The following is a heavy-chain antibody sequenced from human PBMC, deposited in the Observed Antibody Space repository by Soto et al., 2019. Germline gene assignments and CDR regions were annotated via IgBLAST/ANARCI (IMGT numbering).Heavy chain of an antibody. V-gene: IGHV1-69*01. CDR2: IIPISGTA. Sequence: QVQLVQSGAEVKKPGSSVKVSCKASRGTFSSYAISWVRQAPGQGLEWMGGIIPISGTANYAQKFQGRGTITADESTSTAYMELSSLRSEDTAVYYCARSQGSSTSLEIYYYYYYGMDFWGQGTTVTVSS. CDR1: RGTFSSYA. J-gene: IGHJ6*02. CDR3: ARSQGSSTSLEIYYYYYYGMDF. D-gene: IGHD2-2*01.